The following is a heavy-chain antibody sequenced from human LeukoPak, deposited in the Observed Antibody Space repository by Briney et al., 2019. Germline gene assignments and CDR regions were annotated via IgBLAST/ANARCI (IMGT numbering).Heavy chain of an antibody. Sequence: PSETLSLTCTVSGVSFSSTSYYWGWIRQPPGKGLEWIGSMYYGGSNYYNPSLKSRVTISVDTSKNQFSLNLRSVAAADTAVYYCARGPDYWYFDLWGRGTLVTVSS. V-gene: IGHV4-39*01. J-gene: IGHJ2*01. CDR2: MYYGGSN. CDR3: ARGPDYWYFDL. CDR1: GVSFSSTSYY.